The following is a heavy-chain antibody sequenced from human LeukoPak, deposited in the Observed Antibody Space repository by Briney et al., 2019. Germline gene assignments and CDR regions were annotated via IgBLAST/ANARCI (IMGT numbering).Heavy chain of an antibody. V-gene: IGHV1-3*04. CDR3: ARGTDYGDYGGTWFYYYYMDV. J-gene: IGHJ6*03. D-gene: IGHD4-17*01. CDR2: INTGNGNP. CDR1: GYTFISYA. Sequence: ASVKVSCKASGYTFISYALHWVRQAPGQRLEWLGWINTGNGNPKYSQKFQGTVSFTRDTSTRTAYLELNSLRSDDTAVYYCARGTDYGDYGGTWFYYYYMDVWGEGTTVTVSS.